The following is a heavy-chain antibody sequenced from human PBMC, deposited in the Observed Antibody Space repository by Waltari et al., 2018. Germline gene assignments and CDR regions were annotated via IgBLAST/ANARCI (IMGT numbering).Heavy chain of an antibody. CDR2: FDPEDGET. CDR3: ATLVATRWYFDL. Sequence: QVQLVQSGAEVKKPGAYVKVSCKVSGYNLPELSIHWARQAPGKGPEWMGGFDPEDGETIYAQKFQGRVTMTEDTSTDTAYMELSSLRSEDTAVYYCATLVATRWYFDLWGRGTLVTVSS. V-gene: IGHV1-24*01. J-gene: IGHJ2*01. CDR1: GYNLPELS. D-gene: IGHD5-12*01.